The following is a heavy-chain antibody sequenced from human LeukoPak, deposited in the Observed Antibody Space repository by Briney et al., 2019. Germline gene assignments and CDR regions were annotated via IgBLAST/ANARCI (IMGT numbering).Heavy chain of an antibody. J-gene: IGHJ4*02. D-gene: IGHD2-15*01. CDR3: ARGYCSGGSCYLFTY. V-gene: IGHV1-69*06. Sequence: APVKVSCKASGGTFSSYAISWVRQAPGQGLEWMGRIIPIFGTANYAQKFQGRVTITADKSTSTAYMELSSLRSEDTAVYYCARGYCSGGSCYLFTYWGQGTLVTVSS. CDR1: GGTFSSYA. CDR2: IIPIFGTA.